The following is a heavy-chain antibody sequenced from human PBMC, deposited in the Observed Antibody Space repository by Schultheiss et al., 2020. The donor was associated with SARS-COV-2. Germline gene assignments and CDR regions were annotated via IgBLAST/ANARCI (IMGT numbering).Heavy chain of an antibody. Sequence: GGSLRLSCAASGFTFSSSWMHWVCQAPEKGLEWVSYISSSGSTIYYADSVKGRFTISRDNAKNSLYLQMNSLRAEDTAVYYCARDGRRGLDYWGQGTLVTVSS. J-gene: IGHJ4*02. D-gene: IGHD2-15*01. CDR1: GFTFSSSW. CDR3: ARDGRRGLDY. V-gene: IGHV3-48*04. CDR2: ISSSGSTI.